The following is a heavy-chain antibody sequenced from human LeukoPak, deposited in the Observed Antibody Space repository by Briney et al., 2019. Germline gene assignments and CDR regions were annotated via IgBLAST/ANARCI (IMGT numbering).Heavy chain of an antibody. J-gene: IGHJ4*02. Sequence: GGSLRLSCTASGFSFGEYAMSWVRQAPGKGLEWVGFIRSKAHGGTTEYAASVKGRFNVSRDDSKSIFYLQMNSLKTEDTAVYYCTRHIVGPRTFFDYWGQGALVTVSS. CDR3: TRHIVGPRTFFDY. D-gene: IGHD2-21*01. CDR1: GFSFGEYA. CDR2: IRSKAHGGTT. V-gene: IGHV3-49*04.